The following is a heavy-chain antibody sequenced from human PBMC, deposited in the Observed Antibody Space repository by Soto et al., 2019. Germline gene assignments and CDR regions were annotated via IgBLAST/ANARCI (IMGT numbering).Heavy chain of an antibody. CDR1: GGSFSAHY. CDR3: ARSLLQLPYWYFDL. J-gene: IGHJ2*01. V-gene: IGHV4-34*01. Sequence: QVQLQQWGAGLLKPSETLSLTCVVDGGSFSAHYWSWIRQPPGKGLEWIGEINHRGTTNFHPSLKSRVTISVDTPKNQFSLKLSSVTAADTDVYYCARSLLQLPYWYFDLWGRGTLVSVSS. D-gene: IGHD2-15*01. CDR2: INHRGTT.